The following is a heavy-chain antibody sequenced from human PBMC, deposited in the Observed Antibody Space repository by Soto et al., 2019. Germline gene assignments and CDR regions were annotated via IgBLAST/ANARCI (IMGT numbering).Heavy chain of an antibody. D-gene: IGHD5-18*01. CDR3: ARATAMTLPAA. J-gene: IGHJ4*02. Sequence: QVQLVQSVAEVKKPGASVKVSCKASGYTFTSYAISWVRQAPGQGLEWMGWISAYNGNTKYAQKLQGRGTLTTDTSTSTAYMARRSLRSDCAAVYYCARATAMTLPAAWGQGTLVTVSS. CDR1: GYTFTSYA. V-gene: IGHV1-18*01. CDR2: ISAYNGNT.